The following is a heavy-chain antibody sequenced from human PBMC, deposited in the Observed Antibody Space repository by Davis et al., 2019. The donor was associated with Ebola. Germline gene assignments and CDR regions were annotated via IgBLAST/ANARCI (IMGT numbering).Heavy chain of an antibody. D-gene: IGHD3-10*01. Sequence: PGGSLRLSCAASGFIFRDYYLSWIRQAPGKGLEWVSYISRTSTYTNYADSVKGRFTISRDNAKKSLYLQMNSLRVEDTAVYYCARVGLLWFGVEGNWFDPWGQGTLVTVSS. CDR1: GFIFRDYY. CDR2: ISRTSTYT. V-gene: IGHV3-11*06. J-gene: IGHJ5*02. CDR3: ARVGLLWFGVEGNWFDP.